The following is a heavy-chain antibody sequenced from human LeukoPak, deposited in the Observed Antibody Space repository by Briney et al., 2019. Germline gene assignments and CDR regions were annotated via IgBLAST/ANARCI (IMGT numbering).Heavy chain of an antibody. Sequence: GWSLRLSCAASGFTFSSYSMIWFRQAPGKGLEWVSSISISSSYLYYADSVKGRFTISRDNAKNSLYLQMNSLRAEDTAVYYCARDKNWGSGAFDIWGQGTMVTVSS. CDR1: GFTFSSYS. V-gene: IGHV3-21*01. CDR2: ISISSSYL. D-gene: IGHD7-27*01. J-gene: IGHJ3*02. CDR3: ARDKNWGSGAFDI.